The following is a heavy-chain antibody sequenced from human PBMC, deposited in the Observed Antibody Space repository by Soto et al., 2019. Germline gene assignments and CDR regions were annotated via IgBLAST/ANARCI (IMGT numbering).Heavy chain of an antibody. J-gene: IGHJ3*02. CDR1: GFTFSSYE. Sequence: GGSLRLSCAASGFTFSSYEMNWVRQAPGKGLEWVSYISSSGSTIYYADSVKGRFTISRDNAKNSLYLQMNSLRAEDTAVYYCARDYTGDAFGIWGQGTMVTVSS. V-gene: IGHV3-48*03. D-gene: IGHD2-2*02. CDR3: ARDYTGDAFGI. CDR2: ISSSGSTI.